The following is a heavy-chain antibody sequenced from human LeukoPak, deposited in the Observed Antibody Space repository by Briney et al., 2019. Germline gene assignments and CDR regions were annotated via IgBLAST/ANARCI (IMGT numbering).Heavy chain of an antibody. CDR2: ISSSSSYI. Sequence: GGSLRLSCAASGFTFSSYSMNWVRQAPGKGLEWVPSISSSSSYIYYADSVKGRFTISRDNAKNSLYLQMNSLRAEDTAVYYCARTGGGFLTGSTPPYFDYWGQGTLVTVSS. D-gene: IGHD7-27*01. V-gene: IGHV3-21*01. J-gene: IGHJ4*02. CDR1: GFTFSSYS. CDR3: ARTGGGFLTGSTPPYFDY.